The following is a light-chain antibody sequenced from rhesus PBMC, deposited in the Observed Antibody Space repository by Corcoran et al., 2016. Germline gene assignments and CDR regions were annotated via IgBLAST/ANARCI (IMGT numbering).Light chain of an antibody. J-gene: IGKJ1*01. CDR2: AAS. Sequence: DIQMTQSPSSLSASVGDKVTITCRASQGISSYLAWYQQKPGKAPKLLIYAASTLQSGVPSRFSGSGSGTDFTLTISSRQPEEFATYYCQQHNSYPRTFGQGTKVEIK. CDR3: QQHNSYPRT. CDR1: QGISSY. V-gene: IGKV1-25*01.